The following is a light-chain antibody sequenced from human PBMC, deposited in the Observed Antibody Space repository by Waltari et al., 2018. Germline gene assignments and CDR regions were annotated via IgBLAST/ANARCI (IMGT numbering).Light chain of an antibody. Sequence: QSALTQPASVSGSPGQSITISCTGPSSDVGGYNYVSWYQQHPGKAPKHMIYDVSNRPSGVSNRFSGSKSGNTASLTISGLQVEDEADYYCSSYTSSSTPVFGGGTKLTVL. CDR1: SSDVGGYNY. CDR3: SSYTSSSTPV. V-gene: IGLV2-14*03. CDR2: DVS. J-gene: IGLJ2*01.